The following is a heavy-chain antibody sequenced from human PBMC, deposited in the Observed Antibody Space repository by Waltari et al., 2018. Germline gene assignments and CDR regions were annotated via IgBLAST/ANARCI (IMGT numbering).Heavy chain of an antibody. CDR3: ARAVVAGTHFDY. Sequence: QVQLVQSGAEVKKPGSSVKVSCKASGGTFSSYTISWVRQAPGQGLEWMGRIIPILGIANYAQKFQGRVTITADESTSTAYMELSSLRSEDTAVYYCARAVVAGTHFDYWGQGTLVTVSS. CDR1: GGTFSSYT. CDR2: IIPILGIA. D-gene: IGHD6-19*01. J-gene: IGHJ4*02. V-gene: IGHV1-69*02.